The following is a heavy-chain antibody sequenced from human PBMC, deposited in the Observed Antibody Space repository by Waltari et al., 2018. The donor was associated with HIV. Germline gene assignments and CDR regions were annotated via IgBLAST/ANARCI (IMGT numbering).Heavy chain of an antibody. Sequence: QLQLQESGPGLVKPSETLSLTCTVSGGSISSSSYYWGWIRQPPGKGLEWIGSIYYSGSTYYNPSLKSRVTISVDTSKNQFSLKLSSVTAADTAVYYCARVRSTVTTGGYYYYGMDVWGQGTTVTVSS. CDR3: ARVRSTVTTGGYYYYGMDV. J-gene: IGHJ6*02. D-gene: IGHD4-17*01. V-gene: IGHV4-39*07. CDR2: IYYSGST. CDR1: GGSISSSSYY.